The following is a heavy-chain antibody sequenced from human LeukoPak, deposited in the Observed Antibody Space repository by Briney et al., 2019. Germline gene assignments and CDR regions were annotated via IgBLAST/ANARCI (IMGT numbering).Heavy chain of an antibody. CDR2: IIPIFGTA. CDR1: GGTFSSYA. CDR3: ARAGIAAAGTLDY. V-gene: IGHV1-69*13. Sequence: PRASVKVSCKASGGTFSSYAISWVRQAPGQGLEWMGGIIPIFGTANYAQKFQGRVTITADESTSTAYMELSSLRSEDTAVYYCARAGIAAAGTLDYWRQGTLVTVSS. J-gene: IGHJ4*02. D-gene: IGHD6-13*01.